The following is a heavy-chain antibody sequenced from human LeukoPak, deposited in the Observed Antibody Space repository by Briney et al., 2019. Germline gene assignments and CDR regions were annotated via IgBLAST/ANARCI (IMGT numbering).Heavy chain of an antibody. Sequence: GASVKVSCKASGYTFTSYGISWVRQAPGQGLEWMGWISAYNGNTNYAQKLQGRVTMTTDTSTSTAYMELRSLRSDDTAVYYCAREGNALVDTAIQDVWGKGTTVTVSS. CDR2: ISAYNGNT. D-gene: IGHD5-18*01. CDR3: AREGNALVDTAIQDV. J-gene: IGHJ6*04. CDR1: GYTFTSYG. V-gene: IGHV1-18*01.